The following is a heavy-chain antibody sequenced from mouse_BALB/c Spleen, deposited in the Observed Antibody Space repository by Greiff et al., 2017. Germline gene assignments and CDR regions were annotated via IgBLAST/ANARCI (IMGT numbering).Heavy chain of an antibody. V-gene: IGHV2-9*02. CDR1: GFSLTSYG. Sequence: QVQLKESGPGLVAPSQSLSITCTASGFSLTSYGVHWVRQPPGKGLEWLGAIWAGGSTNYNSALMSRLSISKDNSKSQVFLKMNSLQNDDTAMYYCARDQYRYEGYYFDYWGQGTTLTVSS. CDR3: ARDQYRYEGYYFDY. CDR2: IWAGGST. J-gene: IGHJ2*01. D-gene: IGHD2-14*01.